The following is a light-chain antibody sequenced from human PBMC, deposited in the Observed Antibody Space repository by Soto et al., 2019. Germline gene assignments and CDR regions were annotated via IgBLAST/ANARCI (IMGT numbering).Light chain of an antibody. CDR3: KQYSSSSDT. Sequence: EIVLTQSPGTLSLSPGERATLSCRASQSVSSNYLAWYQQKPGQAPRLLISGASSRATGIPDRFSGSGSGTDFTLTISRLEPEDFAMYYCKQYSSSSDTFGQGTKLEIK. V-gene: IGKV3-20*01. J-gene: IGKJ2*01. CDR1: QSVSSNY. CDR2: GAS.